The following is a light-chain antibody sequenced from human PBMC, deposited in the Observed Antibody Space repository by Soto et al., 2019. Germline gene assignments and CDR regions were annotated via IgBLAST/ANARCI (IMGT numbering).Light chain of an antibody. J-gene: IGKJ2*01. V-gene: IGKV3-11*01. CDR1: QSVSTY. Sequence: EIVLTQSPATLSLSPGERATLSCRASQSVSTYLAWYQQTPGQAPRLLIYDASTRATGIPARFSGSGSGTDFTLTISSLEPEDFAIYYCHQRSHWPQTFGQGTKLEIK. CDR3: HQRSHWPQT. CDR2: DAS.